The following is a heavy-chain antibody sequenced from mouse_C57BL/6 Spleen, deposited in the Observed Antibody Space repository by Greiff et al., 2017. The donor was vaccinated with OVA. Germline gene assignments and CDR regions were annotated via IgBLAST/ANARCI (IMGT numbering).Heavy chain of an antibody. V-gene: IGHV1-80*01. CDR1: GYAFSSYW. CDR3: ERGQIYYDYDYAMDY. J-gene: IGHJ4*01. CDR2: IYHGDGDT. D-gene: IGHD2-4*01. Sequence: VQLQQSGAGLVKPGDSVKISCKASGYAFSSYWMYWVQQRPGKGLEWIGQIYHGDGDTYYNGKLKGKVTLTSDNSTSTAYMQLSRLTSEDTAVYFCERGQIYYDYDYAMDYWGQGTSVTVSS.